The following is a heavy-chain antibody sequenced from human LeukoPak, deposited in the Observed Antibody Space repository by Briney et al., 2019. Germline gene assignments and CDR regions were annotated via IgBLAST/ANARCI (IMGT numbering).Heavy chain of an antibody. CDR2: IYSGGST. D-gene: IGHD5-24*01. CDR1: GFTVSSND. V-gene: IGHV3-53*01. Sequence: GGSLRLSCAASGFTVSSNDKSWVRQAPGKGLEWVSVIYSGGSTYYADSVKGRFTISRDNSKNTLYLQMNSLRAEDTAVYYCARGNLEMATPFDYWGQGTLVTVSS. J-gene: IGHJ4*02. CDR3: ARGNLEMATPFDY.